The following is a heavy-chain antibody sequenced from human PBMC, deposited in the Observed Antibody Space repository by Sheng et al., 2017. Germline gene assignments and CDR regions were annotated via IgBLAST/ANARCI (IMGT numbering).Heavy chain of an antibody. CDR1: RFSLSTSS. D-gene: IGHD3-22*01. Sequence: EVQLVESGGGLVQPGGSLRLSCTASRFSLSTSSLNWVRQAPGKGLEWISYISSSDIIYYADSVQGRFTISRDNAKNSLYLQMTSLRVEDTAVYYCVRDQGYYDSSGPDALDVWGQGTMVTVSS. J-gene: IGHJ3*01. V-gene: IGHV3-48*01. CDR3: VRDQGYYDSSGPDALDV. CDR2: ISSSDII.